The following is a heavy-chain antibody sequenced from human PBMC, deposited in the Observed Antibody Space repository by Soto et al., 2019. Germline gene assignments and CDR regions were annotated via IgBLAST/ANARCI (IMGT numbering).Heavy chain of an antibody. CDR2: IVVGSGNT. Sequence: SVKVSCKASGFTFTSSAVQWVRQARGQRLEWIGWIVVGSGNTNYAQKFQERVTITRDMSTSTAYMELSSLRSEDTAVYYCAAAFRYYGSGTPPAGWGQGTMVTVYS. V-gene: IGHV1-58*01. D-gene: IGHD3-10*01. CDR3: AAAFRYYGSGTPPAG. J-gene: IGHJ4*02. CDR1: GFTFTSSA.